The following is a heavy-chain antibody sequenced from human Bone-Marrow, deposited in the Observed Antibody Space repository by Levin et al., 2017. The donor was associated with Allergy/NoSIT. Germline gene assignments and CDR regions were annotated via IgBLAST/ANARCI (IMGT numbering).Heavy chain of an antibody. J-gene: IGHJ3*02. CDR1: GGSISSYY. D-gene: IGHD3-22*01. CDR2: IYYSGST. Sequence: SETLSLTCTVSGGSISSYYWSWIRQPPGKGLEWIGYIYYSGSTNYNPSLKSRVTISVDTSKNQFSLKLSSVTAADTAGYYCARGDYYDSSGYYPHDAFDIWGQGTMVTVSS. CDR3: ARGDYYDSSGYYPHDAFDI. V-gene: IGHV4-59*01.